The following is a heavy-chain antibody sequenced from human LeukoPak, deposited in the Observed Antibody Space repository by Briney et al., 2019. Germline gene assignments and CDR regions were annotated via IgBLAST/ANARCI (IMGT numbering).Heavy chain of an antibody. CDR3: ARVVLEDSSGLDY. Sequence: GASVKVSCKASGYTFTGYYMHWVRQAPGQGLEWMGRIIPILGIANYAQKFQGRVTITADKSTSTAYMELSSLRSEDTAVYYCARVVLEDSSGLDYWGQGTLVTVSS. CDR2: IIPILGIA. D-gene: IGHD3-22*01. J-gene: IGHJ4*02. V-gene: IGHV1-69*04. CDR1: GYTFTGYY.